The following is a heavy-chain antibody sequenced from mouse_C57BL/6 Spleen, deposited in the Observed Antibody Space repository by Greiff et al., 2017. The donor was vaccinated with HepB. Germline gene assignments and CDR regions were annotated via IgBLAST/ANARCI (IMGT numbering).Heavy chain of an antibody. CDR2: IYPGDGDT. J-gene: IGHJ2*01. V-gene: IGHV1-82*01. CDR3: ANYSNFDY. CDR1: GYAFSSSW. Sequence: QVQLQQSGPELVKPGASVKISCKASGYAFSSSWMNWVKQRPGKGLEWIGRIYPGDGDTNYNGKFKGKATLTADKSSSTAYMQLSSLTSEDSAVYYCANYSNFDYWGQGTTLTVSS. D-gene: IGHD2-5*01.